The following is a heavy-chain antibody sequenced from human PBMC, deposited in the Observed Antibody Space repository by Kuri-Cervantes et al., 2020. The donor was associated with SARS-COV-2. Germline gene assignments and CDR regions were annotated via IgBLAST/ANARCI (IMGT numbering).Heavy chain of an antibody. J-gene: IGHJ4*02. CDR1: GYTFTSYG. Sequence: GGSLRLSCKASGYTFTSYGIRCVRQAPGQGLEWMGWISAYNGNTNYAQKLQGRVTMTTDTSTSTAYMEMRSLRSDDTAVYYCARGHSALKRELLPFDYWGQGTLVTVSS. CDR3: ARGHSALKRELLPFDY. CDR2: ISAYNGNT. D-gene: IGHD1-26*01. V-gene: IGHV1-18*01.